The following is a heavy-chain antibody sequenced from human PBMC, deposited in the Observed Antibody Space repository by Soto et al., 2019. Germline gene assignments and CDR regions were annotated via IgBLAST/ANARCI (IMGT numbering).Heavy chain of an antibody. D-gene: IGHD6-13*01. CDR2: IDWDDDK. J-gene: IGHJ4*02. CDR1: GFSLSTSGLC. CDR3: ARAETTGYSSSWYRFDY. Sequence: FGATPGNPTQTLTLTCTLSGFSLSTSGLCVSWIRQPPGKALEWLALIDWDDDKYYSTSLKTRLTISKDTSKSQVVLTMTNMDPVDTATYYCARAETTGYSSSWYRFDYWGQGTLVTVSS. V-gene: IGHV2-70*01.